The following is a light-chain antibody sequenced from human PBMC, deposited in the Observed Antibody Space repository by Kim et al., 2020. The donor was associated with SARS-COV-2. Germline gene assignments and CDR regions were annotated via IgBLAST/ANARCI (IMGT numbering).Light chain of an antibody. J-gene: IGKJ2*04. CDR2: GAS. Sequence: FAPGDRATLSCRASQSVSSSYLAWYQQKPGQAPRLLIYGASSRATGIPDRFSGSGSGTDFTLTISRLEPEDFAVYYCQQYGSSPRSFGQGTKLEIK. CDR3: QQYGSSPRS. V-gene: IGKV3-20*01. CDR1: QSVSSSY.